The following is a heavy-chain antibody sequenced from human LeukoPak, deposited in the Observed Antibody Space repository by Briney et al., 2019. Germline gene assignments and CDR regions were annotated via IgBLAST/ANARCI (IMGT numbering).Heavy chain of an antibody. J-gene: IGHJ4*02. V-gene: IGHV3-30*04. Sequence: GGSLTLSCAASGFSFSNFAIHWVRQPPGKGLEWLAVISHDGATKHYADSVKGRFTISRDNSNNSLSLQMNSLSAEDTAVYYCARARGRWHLLPLDFWGQGSLVTVSS. CDR3: ARARGRWHLLPLDF. CDR1: GFSFSNFA. D-gene: IGHD1-26*01. CDR2: ISHDGATK.